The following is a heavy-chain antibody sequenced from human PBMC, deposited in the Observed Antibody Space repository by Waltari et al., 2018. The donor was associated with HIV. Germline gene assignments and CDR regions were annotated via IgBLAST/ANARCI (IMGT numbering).Heavy chain of an antibody. J-gene: IGHJ4*02. D-gene: IGHD3-22*01. Sequence: QVQLQQWGAGLLKPSETLSLSCGVYDGSFSGYYWSWIRQPPGKGLVWIGESNPSGRTNYNPSLKSRVTISLDTSRNQLSLKLTSVTAADTAVYYCAREGLSGYYPFDYWGQGTLVTVSS. CDR2: SNPSGRT. V-gene: IGHV4-34*02. CDR3: AREGLSGYYPFDY. CDR1: DGSFSGYY.